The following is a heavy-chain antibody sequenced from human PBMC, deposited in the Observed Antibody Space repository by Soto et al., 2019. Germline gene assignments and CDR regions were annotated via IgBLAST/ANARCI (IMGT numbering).Heavy chain of an antibody. CDR2: IYYSGST. D-gene: IGHD3-10*01. J-gene: IGHJ5*02. CDR3: ARLHYYGSGSYYSNWFDP. V-gene: IGHV4-39*01. CDR1: GGSISSSSYY. Sequence: PSETLSLTCTVSGGSISSSSYYWGWIRQPPGKGLEWIGSIYYSGSTYYNPSLKSRVTISVDTSKNQFSLKLSSVTAADTAVYYCARLHYYGSGSYYSNWFDPWGQGTLVTVS.